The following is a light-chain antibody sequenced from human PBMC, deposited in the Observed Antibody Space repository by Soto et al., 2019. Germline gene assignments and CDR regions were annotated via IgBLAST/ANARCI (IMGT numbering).Light chain of an antibody. CDR2: NVS. CDR1: SSDVGAYIY. J-gene: IGLJ1*01. Sequence: QSVLTQPASVSGSPGQSITISCTGTSSDVGAYIYVSWYQQHPGKVPKLIIYNVSNRPSGVSNRFSGSKSGNTASLTISGLQAEDEADYYCRSYTSGDSFYFGTGTKVTVL. V-gene: IGLV2-14*01. CDR3: RSYTSGDSFY.